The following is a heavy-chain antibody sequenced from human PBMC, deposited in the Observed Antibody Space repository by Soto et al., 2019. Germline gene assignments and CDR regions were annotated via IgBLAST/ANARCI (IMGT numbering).Heavy chain of an antibody. D-gene: IGHD2-2*01. J-gene: IGHJ5*02. Sequence: QVQLQQSGPGLVKPSQTLSLTCAISGDSVSSNSAAWNWIRQSPSRGLEWLGRTYYRSKWYNDYAVSVKSRITINPDTSKNQFSLQLNSVTPEDTAVYYCARVSCCSTSCHHRWFDPWGQGTLVTVSS. V-gene: IGHV6-1*01. CDR2: TYYRSKWYN. CDR3: ARVSCCSTSCHHRWFDP. CDR1: GDSVSSNSAA.